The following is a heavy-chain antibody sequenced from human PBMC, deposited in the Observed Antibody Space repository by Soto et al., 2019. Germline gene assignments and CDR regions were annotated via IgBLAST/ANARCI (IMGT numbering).Heavy chain of an antibody. J-gene: IGHJ6*02. CDR3: AKDPSYGSGSYYYYYYGMDV. D-gene: IGHD3-10*01. CDR1: GFTFSSYA. CDR2: ISGSGGST. V-gene: IGHV3-23*01. Sequence: EVQVLESGGGLVQPGESLRLSCAASGFTFSSYAMSWVRQAPGKGLEWVSAISGSGGSTYHADSVRGRFTISRDNSKNTLYLQMNSLRAEDTAVYYCAKDPSYGSGSYYYYYYGMDVWGQGTTVTVSS.